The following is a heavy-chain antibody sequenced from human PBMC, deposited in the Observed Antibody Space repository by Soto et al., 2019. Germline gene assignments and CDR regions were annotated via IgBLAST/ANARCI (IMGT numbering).Heavy chain of an antibody. J-gene: IGHJ5*02. CDR3: ARRDIVVVPAAIGSWFDP. Sequence: PSETLSLTCTVSGGSISSGGYYWSWIRQHPGKGLEWIGYIYYSGSTYYNPSLKSRVTISVDTSKNQFSLKLSSVTAADTAVYYCARRDIVVVPAAIGSWFDPWGQGTLVTVSS. CDR1: GGSISSGGYY. D-gene: IGHD2-2*01. V-gene: IGHV4-31*03. CDR2: IYYSGST.